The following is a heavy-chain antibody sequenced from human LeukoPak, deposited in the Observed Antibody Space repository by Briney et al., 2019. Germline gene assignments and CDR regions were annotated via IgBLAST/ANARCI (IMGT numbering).Heavy chain of an antibody. D-gene: IGHD3-10*01. Sequence: SETLSPTCTVSGGSISSGDYYWSWIRQPPGKGLEWIGYIYYSGSTYYNPSLKSRVTISVDTSKNQFSLKLSSVTAADTAVYYCASRNSGSYSQLDYWGQGTLVTVSS. CDR3: ASRNSGSYSQLDY. V-gene: IGHV4-30-4*08. J-gene: IGHJ4*02. CDR1: GGSISSGDYY. CDR2: IYYSGST.